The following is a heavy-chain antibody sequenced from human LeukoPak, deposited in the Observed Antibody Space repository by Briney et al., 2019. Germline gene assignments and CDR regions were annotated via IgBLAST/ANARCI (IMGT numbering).Heavy chain of an antibody. CDR3: AKDGAYDCSDQSCRYFDY. J-gene: IGHJ4*02. D-gene: IGHD3-22*01. CDR2: VRHHGNNM. CDR1: GFSFSTYD. V-gene: IGHV3-30*02. Sequence: GGSLRLSCAASGFSFSTYDIHWVRQAPGKGLEWVAFVRHHGNNMDYGDSVKGRFTISRDNSKNTVYLQMNGLRPEDTAVYYCAKDGAYDCSDQSCRYFDYWGQGTLVTVSS.